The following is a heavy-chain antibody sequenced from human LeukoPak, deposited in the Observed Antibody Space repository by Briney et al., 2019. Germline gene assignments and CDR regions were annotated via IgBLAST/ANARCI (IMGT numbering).Heavy chain of an antibody. V-gene: IGHV3-48*02. D-gene: IGHD6-19*01. J-gene: IGHJ4*02. CDR1: GFTFSTYS. CDR3: ARDLGAGQWPYYCDY. Sequence: PGGSLRLSCAASGFTFSTYSMNWVRQAPGKGLEWVSYISSSSSTIYYADSVKGRFTISRDNAKNSLYLQMNSLRDEDTAVYYCARDLGAGQWPYYCDYWGQGTLVTVSS. CDR2: ISSSSSTI.